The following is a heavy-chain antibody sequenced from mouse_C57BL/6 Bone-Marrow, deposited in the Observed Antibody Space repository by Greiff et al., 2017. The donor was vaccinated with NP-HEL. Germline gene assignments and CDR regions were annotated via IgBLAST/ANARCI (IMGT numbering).Heavy chain of an antibody. CDR3: ARGGAYYGSSYGFAY. J-gene: IGHJ3*01. CDR2: ISSGSSTI. Sequence: EVMLVESGGGLVKPGGSLKLSCAASGFTFSDYGMHWVRQAPETGLEWVAYISSGSSTIYYVDTVKGRFTISRDNAKNTLFLQMTSLRSEDTAMYYCARGGAYYGSSYGFAYWGQGTLVTVSA. CDR1: GFTFSDYG. D-gene: IGHD1-1*01. V-gene: IGHV5-17*01.